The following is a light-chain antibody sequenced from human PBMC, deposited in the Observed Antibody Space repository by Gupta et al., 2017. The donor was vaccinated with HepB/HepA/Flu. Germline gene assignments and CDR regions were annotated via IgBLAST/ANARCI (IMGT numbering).Light chain of an antibody. CDR3: GSYTTSTTLGV. V-gene: IGLV2-14*03. CDR2: DVS. CDR1: SSDVGGYNY. Sequence: QSALTQPASVSGSPGQSITISCTGTSSDVGGYNYVSWYQQHPGKDPKFIISDVSNRPSGVSNRFSGSKSGNTASLTISGLQAEDEADYFCGSYTTSTTLGVFGTGTKVTVL. J-gene: IGLJ1*01.